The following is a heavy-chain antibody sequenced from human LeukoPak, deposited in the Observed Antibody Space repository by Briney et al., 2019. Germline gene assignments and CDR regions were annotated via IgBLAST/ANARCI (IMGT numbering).Heavy chain of an antibody. D-gene: IGHD4-17*01. J-gene: IGHJ4*02. CDR3: ARGRLPTVTFDY. V-gene: IGHV3-48*03. CDR1: GFTFSSYK. CDR2: ISSSGSTI. Sequence: PGGSLRLSCAASGFTFSSYKMNWVRQAPGKGLEWVSYISSSGSTIYYADSVKGRFTISRDNAKNSLYLQMNSLRAEDTAVYYCARGRLPTVTFDYWGQGTLVTVSS.